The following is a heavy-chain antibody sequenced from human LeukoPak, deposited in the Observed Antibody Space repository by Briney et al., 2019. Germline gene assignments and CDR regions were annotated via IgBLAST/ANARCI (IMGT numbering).Heavy chain of an antibody. CDR3: ARAGNIVGN. D-gene: IGHD1-26*01. CDR1: GGSVSSGRYS. CDR2: IYYSGST. J-gene: IGHJ4*02. V-gene: IGHV4-61*01. Sequence: SETLSLTCTVSGGSVSSGRYSWSWIRQPPGKGLEWIGYIYYSGSTNYNPSLKRRVTISVDTSKNQFSLKLSSVTAADTAVYYCARAGNIVGNWGQGTLVTVSS.